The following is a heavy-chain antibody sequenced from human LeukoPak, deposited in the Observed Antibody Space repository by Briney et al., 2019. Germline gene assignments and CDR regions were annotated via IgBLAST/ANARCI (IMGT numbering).Heavy chain of an antibody. CDR2: IYYSGST. CDR3: ARQSGELWLSYYYYYMDV. Sequence: KPSETLSLTCTVSGGSISSYYWSWIRQPPGKGLEWIGYIYYSGSTNYNPSLKSRVTISVDTSKNQFSLKLSSVTAADTAVYYCARQSGELWLSYYYYYMDVWGKGTTVTISS. D-gene: IGHD3-16*01. CDR1: GGSISSYY. J-gene: IGHJ6*03. V-gene: IGHV4-59*08.